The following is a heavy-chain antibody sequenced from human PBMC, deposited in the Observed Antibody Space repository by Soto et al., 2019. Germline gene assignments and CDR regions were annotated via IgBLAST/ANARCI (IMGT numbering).Heavy chain of an antibody. V-gene: IGHV1-2*02. D-gene: IGHD3-3*01. CDR1: GHSLTAYY. CDR2: INPNSGGT. Sequence: QVQLVQSGAEVKKPGASVKVSCKASGHSLTAYYMHWVRQAPGQGLEWMGWINPNSGGTKYAQKFQARVTMTRDTSSRTVYMELSGLRSDDTAVYFCARALIRFLDGIPENYYYGMDVWGQGTTVTVSS. CDR3: ARALIRFLDGIPENYYYGMDV. J-gene: IGHJ6*02.